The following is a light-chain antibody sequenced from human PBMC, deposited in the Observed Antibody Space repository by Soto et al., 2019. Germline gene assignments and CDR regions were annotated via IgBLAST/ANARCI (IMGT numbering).Light chain of an antibody. V-gene: IGKV1-16*01. J-gene: IGKJ4*01. CDR2: EAS. CDR1: PGIGNF. CDR3: QQYHSYPVT. Sequence: DIQMTQSPSSLSASVGDTVTITCRASPGIGNFLAWFQQKPGKAPTSLISEASSLQSGVPSRFSCSGSWTDFTLTISSLQPEDFATYYCQQYHSYPVTFGGGTKVEFK.